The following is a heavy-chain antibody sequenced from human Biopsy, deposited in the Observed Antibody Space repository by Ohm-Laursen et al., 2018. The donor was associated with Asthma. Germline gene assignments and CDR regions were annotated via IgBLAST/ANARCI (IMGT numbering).Heavy chain of an antibody. Sequence: SLRLSCTASGFSFSNFAIHWVRQAPGKGLEWVGVISKDASTQDYADSVKGRFTISRDNSKNTLHLQMNSLTGEDTAVYYCAKDKGGPRIGVAGTFDHWGQGTLVTVSS. CDR3: AKDKGGPRIGVAGTFDH. CDR1: GFSFSNFA. CDR2: ISKDASTQ. V-gene: IGHV3-30*07. D-gene: IGHD6-13*01. J-gene: IGHJ4*02.